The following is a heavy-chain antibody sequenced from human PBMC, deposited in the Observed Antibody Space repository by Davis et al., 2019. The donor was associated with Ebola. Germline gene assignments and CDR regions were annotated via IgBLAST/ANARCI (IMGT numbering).Heavy chain of an antibody. Sequence: PGGSLRLSCAASGFTFSTYAMTWVRQAPGKGLEWVSLISDSGAFTYYAESVQGRFPIPRNTSKNTLYLQMNSLGAEDTAVYYCAKDRSRWDSRTDVFDMWGQGTMVTVSS. CDR1: GFTFSTYA. CDR2: ISDSGAFT. D-gene: IGHD1-26*01. J-gene: IGHJ3*02. CDR3: AKDRSRWDSRTDVFDM. V-gene: IGHV3-23*01.